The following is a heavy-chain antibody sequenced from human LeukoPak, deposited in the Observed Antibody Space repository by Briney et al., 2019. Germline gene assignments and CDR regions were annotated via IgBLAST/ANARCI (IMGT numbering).Heavy chain of an antibody. J-gene: IGHJ3*02. Sequence: GGSQRLSCAASGFTFSSYAMTWVRQAPGKGLEWVSTISAGGGSTYYADSVKGRFTISRDNAKNSLYLQMNSLRDEDTAVYYCARSQYYYDSSGSIGAFDIWGQGTMVTVSS. CDR2: ISAGGGST. D-gene: IGHD3-22*01. CDR1: GFTFSSYA. CDR3: ARSQYYYDSSGSIGAFDI. V-gene: IGHV3-23*01.